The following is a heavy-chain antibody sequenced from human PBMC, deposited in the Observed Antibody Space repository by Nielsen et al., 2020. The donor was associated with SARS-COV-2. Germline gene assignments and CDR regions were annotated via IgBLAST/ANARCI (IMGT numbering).Heavy chain of an antibody. CDR2: INPDESKT. V-gene: IGHV3-74*03. CDR1: GFIFSNYR. J-gene: IGHJ4*02. Sequence: GGSLRLSCAASGFIFSNYRMHWVRQAPGKGLVWVSHINPDESKTTYADSVKGRFTISRDNAKNTLYLQMNGLRAEDTAVYYCARLRDDGYYFDTGPYDYWGQGTLVTVSS. D-gene: IGHD3-22*01. CDR3: ARLRDDGYYFDTGPYDY.